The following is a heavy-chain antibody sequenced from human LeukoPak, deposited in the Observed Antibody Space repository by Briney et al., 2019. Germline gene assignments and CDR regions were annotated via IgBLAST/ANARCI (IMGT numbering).Heavy chain of an antibody. Sequence: SGGSLRLSCAASGFTFSSYSMTWVRQAPGKGLEWVSSISSSSSYIYYADSVKGRFTISRDNAKNSLYLQMNSLRAEDTAVYYCASTKDTDPFDYWGQGTLVTVSS. V-gene: IGHV3-21*01. CDR1: GFTFSSYS. CDR2: ISSSSSYI. J-gene: IGHJ4*02. D-gene: IGHD2-15*01. CDR3: ASTKDTDPFDY.